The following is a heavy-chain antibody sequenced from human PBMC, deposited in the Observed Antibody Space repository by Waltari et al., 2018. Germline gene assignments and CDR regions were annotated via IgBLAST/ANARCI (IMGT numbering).Heavy chain of an antibody. Sequence: QVQLQESGPGLVKPSQTLSLTCTVSGGSINSGSYYWSWIRQPAGKGLEWIGYIYTRGSTNYNPSRKSRVTISVDTSKNQFSLKLSSVTAADTAVYYCARGEMATIWSWYFDLWGRGTLVTVSS. V-gene: IGHV4-61*09. CDR1: GGSINSGSYY. D-gene: IGHD5-12*01. J-gene: IGHJ2*01. CDR3: ARGEMATIWSWYFDL. CDR2: IYTRGST.